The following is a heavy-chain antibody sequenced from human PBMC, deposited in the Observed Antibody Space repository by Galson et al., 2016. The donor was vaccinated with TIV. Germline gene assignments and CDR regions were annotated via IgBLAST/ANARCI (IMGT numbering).Heavy chain of an antibody. V-gene: IGHV1-2*02. Sequence: SVKVSCKASGYTFTAYYLHWVRQAPGQGLEWMGWINPNTGDTNYAQNSQGRVTMTRDTSIRAAYMELNSLKSDDTAVYYCARDLDSTVTAPFDYWGQGTLVTVSS. D-gene: IGHD2-21*02. J-gene: IGHJ4*02. CDR1: GYTFTAYY. CDR2: INPNTGDT. CDR3: ARDLDSTVTAPFDY.